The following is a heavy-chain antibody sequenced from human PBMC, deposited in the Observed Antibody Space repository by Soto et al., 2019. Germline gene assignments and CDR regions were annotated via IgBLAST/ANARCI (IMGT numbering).Heavy chain of an antibody. V-gene: IGHV4-34*01. Sequence: QVQLQQWGAGLLKPSETLSLTCAVYGGSFSGYQWTWIRQTPGKRLEWIGEINDSGNINYNPSLKSRVTILVDTPKKQISLKLSAVTAADTAVYYCARGLRLWFGEFSRRGGYYYYMDVWGKGTTVTVSS. CDR2: INDSGNI. J-gene: IGHJ6*03. CDR1: GGSFSGYQ. CDR3: ARGLRLWFGEFSRRGGYYYYMDV. D-gene: IGHD3-10*01.